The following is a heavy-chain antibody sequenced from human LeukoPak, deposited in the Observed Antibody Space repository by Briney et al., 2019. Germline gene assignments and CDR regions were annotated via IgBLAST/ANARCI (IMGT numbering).Heavy chain of an antibody. CDR2: IYYSGST. J-gene: IGHJ5*02. CDR1: GGSISSSSYY. Sequence: KTSETLSLTCTVSGGSISSSSYYWGWIRQPPGKGLEWIGSIYYSGSTYYNPSLKSRVTISVDTSKNQFSLKLSSVTAADTAVYYCARDSKDVLRGNWFDPWGQGTLVTVSS. V-gene: IGHV4-39*02. CDR3: ARDSKDVLRGNWFDP. D-gene: IGHD3-3*01.